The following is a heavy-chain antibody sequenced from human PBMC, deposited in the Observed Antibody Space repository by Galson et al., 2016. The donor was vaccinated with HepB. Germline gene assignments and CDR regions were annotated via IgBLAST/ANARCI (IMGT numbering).Heavy chain of an antibody. D-gene: IGHD4-17*01. J-gene: IGHJ3*02. CDR3: AREAPDYGDGFDI. CDR2: IYSGGST. Sequence: SLRLSCAASGFTVRSNFMSWVRQAPGKGLEWVSAIYSGGSTYYADSVKGRFTISRDTAKNTLNLRMNSLRVEDTAVYYCAREAPDYGDGFDIWGQGTMVTVSS. CDR1: GFTVRSNF. V-gene: IGHV3-53*01.